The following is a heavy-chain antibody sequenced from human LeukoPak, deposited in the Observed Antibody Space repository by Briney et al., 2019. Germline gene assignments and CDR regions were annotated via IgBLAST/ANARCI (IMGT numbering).Heavy chain of an antibody. CDR1: GYTFTGYY. J-gene: IGHJ4*02. D-gene: IGHD2-21*01. Sequence: ASVKVSCKTSGYTFTGYYMHWVRQAPGQGLEWMGWINPNTGDTNYAQKFQGRVTMTRDTSITTVYMEISRLTSDDTALFYCAVAPGDYWGQGTLVTVSS. CDR3: AVAPGDY. V-gene: IGHV1-2*02. CDR2: INPNTGDT.